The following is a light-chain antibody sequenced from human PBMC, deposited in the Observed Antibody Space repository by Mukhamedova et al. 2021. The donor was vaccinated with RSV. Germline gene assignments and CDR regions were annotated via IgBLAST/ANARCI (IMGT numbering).Light chain of an antibody. Sequence: GERVTLSCRASQTVIGTYLAWYQQKLGQAPRLLIYGAVTRATGIPDRFSGSGSGTDYTLTISRLEPEDFAVYFCQHYGNSPITFG. J-gene: IGKJ5*01. CDR3: QHYGNSPIT. CDR1: QTVIGTY. CDR2: GAV. V-gene: IGKV3-20*01.